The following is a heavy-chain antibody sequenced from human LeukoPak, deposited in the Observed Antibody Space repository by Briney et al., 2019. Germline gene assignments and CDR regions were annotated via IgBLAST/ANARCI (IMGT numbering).Heavy chain of an antibody. D-gene: IGHD4-17*01. CDR3: AREDYGDYGLDY. CDR1: GGSFSGYY. V-gene: IGHV4-34*01. J-gene: IGHJ4*02. CDR2: INHSGST. Sequence: SETLPLTCAVYGGSFSGYYWSWIRQPPGKGLEWIGEINHSGSTNYNPSLKSRVTISVDTSKNQFSLKLSSVTAADTAAYYCAREDYGDYGLDYWGRGTLVTVSS.